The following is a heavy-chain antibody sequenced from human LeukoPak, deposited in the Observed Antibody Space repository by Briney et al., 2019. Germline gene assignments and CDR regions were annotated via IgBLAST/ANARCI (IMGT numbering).Heavy chain of an antibody. D-gene: IGHD3-3*01. V-gene: IGHV3-30*01. Sequence: GGALRLSCAASGFTFSSYAMHWVRRAPGKGLEWVAVIPYDGRNKYYADSVKDRFTISRDNSKNTLYLQMNSLRAEDTAVYYCARDLYAPIFGVVIMGYYYYGMDVWGQGTTVTVSS. J-gene: IGHJ6*02. CDR1: GFTFSSYA. CDR3: ARDLYAPIFGVVIMGYYYYGMDV. CDR2: IPYDGRNK.